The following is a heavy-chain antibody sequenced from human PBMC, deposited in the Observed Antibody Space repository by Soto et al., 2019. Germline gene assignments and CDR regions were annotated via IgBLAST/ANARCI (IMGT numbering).Heavy chain of an antibody. V-gene: IGHV2-5*01. D-gene: IGHD4-17*01. CDR1: GFLLSTSGVG. Sequence: QITLKESGPTLVKPTQTLTLTCTFSGFLLSTSGVGVGWIRQPPGKALEWLALIYWNDDKRYSPSLKSRLTITKDTSKNQVVLTMTNMDPVDTATYYCAHLMKDYVWYYGMDVWGQGTTVTVSS. CDR3: AHLMKDYVWYYGMDV. J-gene: IGHJ6*02. CDR2: IYWNDDK.